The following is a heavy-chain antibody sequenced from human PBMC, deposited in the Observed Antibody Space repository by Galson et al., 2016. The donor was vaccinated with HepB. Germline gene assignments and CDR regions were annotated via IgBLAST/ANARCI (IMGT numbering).Heavy chain of an antibody. D-gene: IGHD3-9*01. CDR2: IWYDGGKI. CDR1: GFTFSNYG. J-gene: IGHJ4*02. CDR3: VRDARYFDWLSNLFDS. Sequence: SLRLSCAASGFTFSNYGMHWVRRASGKGLEWVAIIWYDGGKINYADSVKGRFTISRDNAKNMLYLQMNSLTVEDTAVYYCVRDARYFDWLSNLFDSWGQGTLVTVSS. V-gene: IGHV3-33*01.